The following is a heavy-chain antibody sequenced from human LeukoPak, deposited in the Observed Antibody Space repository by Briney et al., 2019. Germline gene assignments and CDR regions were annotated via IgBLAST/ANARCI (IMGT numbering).Heavy chain of an antibody. J-gene: IGHJ3*02. CDR2: IAYDGSDQ. D-gene: IGHD3-22*01. CDR3: AKNQGTYYDVDAFDI. Sequence: GGSLRLSCAASGFTFSSYGMHWVRQAPGKWLEWVATIAYDGSDQYYADSVKGRFTISRDSSKNTLYLQMSSLRTEDTAVYYCAKNQGTYYDVDAFDIWGQGTVVTVSS. V-gene: IGHV3-30*18. CDR1: GFTFSSYG.